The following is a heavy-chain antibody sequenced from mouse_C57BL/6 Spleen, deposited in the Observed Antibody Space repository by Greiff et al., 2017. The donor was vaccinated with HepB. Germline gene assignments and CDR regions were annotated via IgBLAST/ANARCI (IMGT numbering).Heavy chain of an antibody. CDR3: ARYRRLPYYAMDY. V-gene: IGHV7-3*01. Sequence: EVMLVESGGGLVQPGGSLSLSCAASGFTFTDYYMSWVRQPPGKALEWLGFIRNKANGYTTEYSASVKGRFTISRDNSQSILYLQMNALRAEDSATYYCARYRRLPYYAMDYWGQGTSVTVSS. CDR1: GFTFTDYY. CDR2: IRNKANGYTT. J-gene: IGHJ4*01. D-gene: IGHD2-2*01.